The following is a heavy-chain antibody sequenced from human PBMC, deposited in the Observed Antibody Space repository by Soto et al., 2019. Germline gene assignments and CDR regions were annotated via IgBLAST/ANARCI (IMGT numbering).Heavy chain of an antibody. J-gene: IGHJ5*02. CDR2: INHSGST. CDR3: ARGEGRLVGTWFDP. V-gene: IGHV4-34*01. D-gene: IGHD5-12*01. CDR1: GGSFSSYY. Sequence: KASETLSLTCAVYGGSFSSYYWNWIRQPPGKGLEWLGEINHSGSTNYNPSLESRVTISLDTSRTQFSLKLTSVTAADTAVYYCARGEGRLVGTWFDPWGQGTLVTVSS.